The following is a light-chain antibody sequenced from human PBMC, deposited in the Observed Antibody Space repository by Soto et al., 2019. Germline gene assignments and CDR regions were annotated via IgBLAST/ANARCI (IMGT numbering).Light chain of an antibody. CDR3: QEYDGAPSIS. J-gene: IGKJ5*01. Sequence: EIVLTQSPFTLSLSSVERDTISCRSSQSVRSERLAWYQQKRGQAPTLLIFDASSSASGTPERFSGSGSGTAFTLTISRLEPADFAVYYCQEYDGAPSISFGLGTRVEIK. V-gene: IGKV3-20*01. CDR2: DAS. CDR1: QSVRSER.